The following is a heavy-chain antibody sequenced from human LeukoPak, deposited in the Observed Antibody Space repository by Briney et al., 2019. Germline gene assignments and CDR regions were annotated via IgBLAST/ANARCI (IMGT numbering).Heavy chain of an antibody. Sequence: GGSLRLSCAASGFTFRTYSMNWVRPAPGNGLEWVSTISSRSTDIYYTDSVKGRFTISRDDAKNSLYLQMNSLRAEDTAVYYCTSSSSSSWHYFEFWGQGTLVTVSS. CDR2: ISSRSTDI. D-gene: IGHD6-13*01. CDR1: GFTFRTYS. V-gene: IGHV3-21*06. J-gene: IGHJ4*02. CDR3: TSSSSSSWHYFEF.